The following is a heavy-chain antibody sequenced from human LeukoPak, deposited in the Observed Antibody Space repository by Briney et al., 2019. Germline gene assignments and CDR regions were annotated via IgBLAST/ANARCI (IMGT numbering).Heavy chain of an antibody. V-gene: IGHV3-48*04. Sequence: GGSLRLSCAASGFTFSSYSMNWVRQAPGKGLEWVSYISSSSSTIYYADSVKGRFTISRDNAKNSLYLQMNSLRVDDTAVYYCARDLPNRDGSAFDIWGQGTMVTVSS. CDR3: ARDLPNRDGSAFDI. CDR1: GFTFSSYS. CDR2: ISSSSSTI. D-gene: IGHD2-21*01. J-gene: IGHJ3*02.